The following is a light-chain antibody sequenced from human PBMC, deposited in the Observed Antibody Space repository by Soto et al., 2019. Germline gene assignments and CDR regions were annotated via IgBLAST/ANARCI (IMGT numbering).Light chain of an antibody. CDR3: SSYAGSNNWV. CDR1: SSDVGGYNY. CDR2: EVS. V-gene: IGLV2-8*01. Sequence: QSALTQPPSASGSPGQSVTISCTGTSSDVGGYNYVSWYQQHPGKAPKLMIYEVSKGPSGVPDRFSGSKSGNTVSLTVSGLQAEDEADYYCSSYAGSNNWVFGGGTKLTVL. J-gene: IGLJ3*02.